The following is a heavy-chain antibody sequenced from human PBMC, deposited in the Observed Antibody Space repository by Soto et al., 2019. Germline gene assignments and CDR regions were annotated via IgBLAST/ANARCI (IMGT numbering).Heavy chain of an antibody. CDR1: GGYFSGYY. D-gene: IGHD5-12*01. J-gene: IGHJ6*03. Sequence: SETLSLTCAVYGGYFSGYYCSWIRQPPGKGLEWIGEINHSGRTNYKPSLKSRVTISVDTYKNQFSLKLSSVTAADTAVYYCARCKSDIVATIGNYYYYMDVWGKGTTVTVSS. V-gene: IGHV4-34*01. CDR2: INHSGRT. CDR3: ARCKSDIVATIGNYYYYMDV.